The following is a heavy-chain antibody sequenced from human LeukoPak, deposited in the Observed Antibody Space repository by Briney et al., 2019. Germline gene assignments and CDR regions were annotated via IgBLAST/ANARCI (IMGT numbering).Heavy chain of an antibody. Sequence: PSETLSLTCTVSGGSISSYYWSWIRQPPGKGLEWIGYIYYSGSTNYNPSLKSRVTISVDTSKNQFSLKLSSVTAADTAVYYCARASRGDYYYYYVDVWGKGTTVTVSS. CDR1: GGSISSYY. CDR3: ARASRGDYYYYYVDV. CDR2: IYYSGST. J-gene: IGHJ6*03. V-gene: IGHV4-59*01.